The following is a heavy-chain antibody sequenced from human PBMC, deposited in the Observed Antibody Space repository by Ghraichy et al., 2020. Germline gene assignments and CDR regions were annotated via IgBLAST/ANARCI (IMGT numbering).Heavy chain of an antibody. Sequence: ASVKVSCKASGYTFTSYYIHWVRQAPGQGLEWMGISNPSGGSTTYAQKFQGRVTMTRDTSTSTVYMELSSLRSEDTAVYYCASRHYCSGGSSFADAFDIWGQGTMVTVSS. V-gene: IGHV1-46*01. CDR2: SNPSGGST. J-gene: IGHJ3*02. D-gene: IGHD2-15*01. CDR1: GYTFTSYY. CDR3: ASRHYCSGGSSFADAFDI.